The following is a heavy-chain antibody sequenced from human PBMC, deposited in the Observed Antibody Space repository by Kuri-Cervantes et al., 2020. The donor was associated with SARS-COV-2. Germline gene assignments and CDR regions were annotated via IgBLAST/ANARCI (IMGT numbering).Heavy chain of an antibody. V-gene: IGHV4-34*01. J-gene: IGHJ6*03. CDR1: GGSFSGYY. CDR3: ARGREGVVPATILGLGYFLYFSMDV. D-gene: IGHD2-2*01. CDR2: INHSGST. Sequence: SETLSLTCAAFGGSFSGYYWSWIRQSPGKGLEWIGKINHSGSTNYNPTLSSRVTISVDMSKNQFSLRLSSVTAADTAMYYCARGREGVVPATILGLGYFLYFSMDVWGKGTPVTVSS.